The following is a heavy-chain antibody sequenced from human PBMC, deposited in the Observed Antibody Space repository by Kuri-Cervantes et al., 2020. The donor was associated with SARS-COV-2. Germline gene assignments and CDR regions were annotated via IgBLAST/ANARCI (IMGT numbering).Heavy chain of an antibody. Sequence: GGSLRLSCAASGFTFSNAWMSWVRQAPGKGLEWVGRIKSKTDGGTTDYAAPVKGRFTISRDGSKNTLYLHMNSLRGDDTAVYYCARVAGEGPIYYYYMDVWGKGTTVTVSS. CDR1: GFTFSNAW. CDR2: IKSKTDGGTT. CDR3: ARVAGEGPIYYYYMDV. J-gene: IGHJ6*03. V-gene: IGHV3-15*01. D-gene: IGHD2-21*01.